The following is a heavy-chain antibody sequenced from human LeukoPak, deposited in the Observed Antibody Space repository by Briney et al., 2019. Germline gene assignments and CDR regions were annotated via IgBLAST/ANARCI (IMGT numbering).Heavy chain of an antibody. CDR3: ARDTGPLVVVVSAMGGLDF. CDR2: INPSGGST. V-gene: IGHV1-46*01. CDR1: GYTFSSYY. J-gene: IGHJ4*02. Sequence: ASVKVSCKASGYTFSSYYIHWVRQAPGQGLEWMGIINPSGGSTSYTQKFQGRVTMTRDTSTSTVYMELSSLRSEDTAVYYCARDTGPLVVVVSAMGGLDFWGQGTLVPVSS. D-gene: IGHD2-21*01.